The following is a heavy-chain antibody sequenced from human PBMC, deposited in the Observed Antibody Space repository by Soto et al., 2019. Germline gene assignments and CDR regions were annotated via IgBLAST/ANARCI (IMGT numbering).Heavy chain of an antibody. J-gene: IGHJ5*02. D-gene: IGHD1-1*01. CDR3: ARECRPRGTMNWFGP. CDR2: TYSAGST. V-gene: IGHV3-53*01. Sequence: PGVSLRLSCAASGFTVSSNYMSWVRQAPRKWLEWVSVTYSAGSTYYADSVKGGCTISRDNSKNTLYLQMNSLRAEDTAVYYCARECRPRGTMNWFGPWGRGXLVTVDS. CDR1: GFTVSSNY.